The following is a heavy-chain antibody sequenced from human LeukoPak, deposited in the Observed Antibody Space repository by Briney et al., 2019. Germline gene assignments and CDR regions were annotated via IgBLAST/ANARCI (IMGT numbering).Heavy chain of an antibody. CDR3: ARGSGRPLDDAFDI. CDR2: IGTAGDT. J-gene: IGHJ3*02. V-gene: IGHV3-13*01. CDR1: GFTFSSYD. D-gene: IGHD1-26*01. Sequence: GGSLRLSCAASGFTFSSYDMHWVRQATGKGLEWVSAIGTAGDTYYPGSVKGRFTISRENAKNSLYLQMNSLRAGDTAVYYCARGSGRPLDDAFDIWGQGTMVTVSS.